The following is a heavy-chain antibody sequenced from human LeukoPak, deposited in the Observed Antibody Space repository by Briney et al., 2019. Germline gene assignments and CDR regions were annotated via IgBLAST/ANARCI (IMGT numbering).Heavy chain of an antibody. V-gene: IGHV4-38-2*02. CDR1: GYSISSGYY. J-gene: IGHJ4*02. Sequence: SETLSLACTVSGYSISSGYYWGWIRQPPGKGLEWIGTIYHSGSTYYNPSLKSRVTISVDTSKNQFSLKLTSVTAADTAVYYCARVRGYCSSTICYRYYFDYWGQGTLVTVSS. CDR3: ARVRGYCSSTICYRYYFDY. CDR2: IYHSGST. D-gene: IGHD2-2*01.